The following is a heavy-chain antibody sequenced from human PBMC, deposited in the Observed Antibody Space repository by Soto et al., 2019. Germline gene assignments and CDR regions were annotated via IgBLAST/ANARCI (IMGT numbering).Heavy chain of an antibody. D-gene: IGHD5-18*01. CDR3: ARGGYSYGYYYYYYMDV. J-gene: IGHJ6*03. Sequence: ASVKASCKASGYTFTSYGISWVRQAPGQGLEWMGWISAYNGNTNYAQKLQGRVTMTTDTSTSTAYMELRSLRSDDTAVYYCARGGYSYGYYYYYYMDVWGKGTTVTVSS. V-gene: IGHV1-18*01. CDR1: GYTFTSYG. CDR2: ISAYNGNT.